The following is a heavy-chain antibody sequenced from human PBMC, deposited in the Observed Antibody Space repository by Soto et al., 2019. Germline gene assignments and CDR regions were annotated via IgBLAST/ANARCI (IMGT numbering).Heavy chain of an antibody. CDR1: GGSISSGGYS. V-gene: IGHV4-30-2*01. CDR2: IYHSGST. J-gene: IGHJ3*02. Sequence: NPSETLSLTCAVSGGSISSGGYSWSWIRQPPGKGLEWIGYIYHSGSTYYNPSLKSRVTISVDRSKNQFSLKLSSVTAADTAVYYCAREARDFKNRGAFDIWGQGTMVTVSS. D-gene: IGHD2-21*02. CDR3: AREARDFKNRGAFDI.